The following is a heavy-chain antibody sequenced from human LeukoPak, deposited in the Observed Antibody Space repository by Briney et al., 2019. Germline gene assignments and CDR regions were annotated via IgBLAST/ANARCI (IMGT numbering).Heavy chain of an antibody. CDR3: AKALRDSGDYNDAFDV. V-gene: IGHV3-23*01. Sequence: GGSLRLSCAASGFTFSSYAMSWARQAPGNGLEWVSAISGSGHSAFYTDSVKGRFTISRDNSKYTVYLQMNSLRAEDTAVYYCAKALRDSGDYNDAFDVWGQGTMVTVSS. D-gene: IGHD1-26*01. J-gene: IGHJ3*01. CDR2: ISGSGHSA. CDR1: GFTFSSYA.